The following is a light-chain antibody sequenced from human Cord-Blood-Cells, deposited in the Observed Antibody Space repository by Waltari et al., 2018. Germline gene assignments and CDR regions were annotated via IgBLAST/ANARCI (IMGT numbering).Light chain of an antibody. CDR3: QQRSNRPWT. CDR1: QSVSTY. Sequence: EIVLTPAPATLSLSPGARSTLSCRARQSVSTYLAWYQQKPGQAPRLLIYDASNRATGIPARFSGSASATDFTLTISSLEPEDFAVYYCQQRSNRPWTFGQGTKVEIK. J-gene: IGKJ1*01. V-gene: IGKV3-11*01. CDR2: DAS.